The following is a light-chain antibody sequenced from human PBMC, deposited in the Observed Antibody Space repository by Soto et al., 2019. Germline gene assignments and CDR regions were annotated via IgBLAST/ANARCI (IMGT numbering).Light chain of an antibody. V-gene: IGLV1-40*01. CDR2: GNT. CDR1: SSNIGAGYA. J-gene: IGLJ1*01. Sequence: QSVLTQPPSVSGAPGQRVTISCTGSSSNIGAGYAVHWYQQLPGKAPKLLTYGNTNRPSGVPDRFSGSKSGTSASLAITGLQAEDEADYYCQSYDSSLSASYVFGGGTKVTAL. CDR3: QSYDSSLSASYV.